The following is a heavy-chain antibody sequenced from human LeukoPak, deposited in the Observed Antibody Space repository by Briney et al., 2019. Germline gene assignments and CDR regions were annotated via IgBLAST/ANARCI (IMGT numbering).Heavy chain of an antibody. CDR3: ARGSSIVVVPAARVPFDY. Sequence: SETLSLTCAVYGGSFSGYYWSWIRQPPGKGLEWIGEINHSGSTNYNPSLKSRVTISEDTSKNQFSLKLSSVTAADTAVYYCARGSSIVVVPAARVPFDYWGQGTLVTVSS. J-gene: IGHJ4*02. D-gene: IGHD2-2*01. CDR2: INHSGST. CDR1: GGSFSGYY. V-gene: IGHV4-34*01.